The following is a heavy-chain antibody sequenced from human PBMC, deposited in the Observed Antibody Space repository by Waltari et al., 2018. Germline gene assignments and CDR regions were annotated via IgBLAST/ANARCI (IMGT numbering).Heavy chain of an antibody. D-gene: IGHD3-3*01. V-gene: IGHV4-4*07. CDR2: SYTSGST. CDR3: ARVPIFGVVNNWYFDL. Sequence: QVQLQESGPGLVKPSETLSLTCTVSGGSISSYYWSWIRQPAGKGLEWIGRSYTSGSTNYNPSLKSRVTMSVDTSKNQFSLKRSSVTAADTAVYYCARVPIFGVVNNWYFDLWGRGTLVTVSS. CDR1: GGSISSYY. J-gene: IGHJ2*01.